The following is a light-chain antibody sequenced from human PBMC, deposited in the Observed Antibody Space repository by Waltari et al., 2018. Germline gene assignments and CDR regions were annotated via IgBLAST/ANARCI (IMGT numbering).Light chain of an antibody. V-gene: IGKV2-30*02. CDR1: SLVHNYGNTY. CDR3: MQGTHWPLT. J-gene: IGKJ4*01. CDR2: KVS. Sequence: SLVHNYGNTYLAWFEEGAGQVPRRLIYKVSNRESGVPDRFSVSGSCTDFTLKIRRVEAGDVGVYYCMQGTHWPLTFGGGTKVEIK.